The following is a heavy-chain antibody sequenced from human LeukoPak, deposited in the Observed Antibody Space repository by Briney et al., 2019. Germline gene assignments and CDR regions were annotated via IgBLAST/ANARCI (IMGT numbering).Heavy chain of an antibody. J-gene: IGHJ6*02. CDR2: ISANGGVA. V-gene: IGHV3-23*01. CDR3: PKEDSYGMDV. Sequence: GGSLRLSCAASGYTFTIYAMSWVRQTPGKGLEWVSVISANGGVARHADSVKGRFTISRDNSKNTLYLQMNSLRAEDTAFYYYPKEDSYGMDVWGQGTPVTVSS. CDR1: GYTFTIYA.